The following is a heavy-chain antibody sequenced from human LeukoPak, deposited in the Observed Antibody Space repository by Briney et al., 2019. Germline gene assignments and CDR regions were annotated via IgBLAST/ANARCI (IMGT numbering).Heavy chain of an antibody. D-gene: IGHD5-12*01. V-gene: IGHV4-59*01. J-gene: IGHJ4*02. Sequence: TSETLSLTCTVSGGFISSYYWSWIRQPPGKGLEWIGYIYYSGSTNYNPSLKSRVTISVDTSKNQFSLKLSSVTAADTAVYYCAKGYTGYVIDYWGQGTLVTVSS. CDR1: GGFISSYY. CDR3: AKGYTGYVIDY. CDR2: IYYSGST.